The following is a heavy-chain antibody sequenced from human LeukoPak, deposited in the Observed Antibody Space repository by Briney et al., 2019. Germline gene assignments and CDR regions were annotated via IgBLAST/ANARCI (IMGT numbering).Heavy chain of an antibody. CDR2: IYYSGST. J-gene: IGHJ5*02. CDR1: GGSISSSSYY. V-gene: IGHV4-61*05. CDR3: ASVLGRNWFDP. D-gene: IGHD1-1*01. Sequence: SETLFLTCTVSGGSISSSSYYWGWIRQPPGKGLEWIGYIYYSGSTNYNPSLKSRVTISVDTSKNQFSLKLSSVTAADTAVYYCASVLGRNWFDPWGQGTLVTVSS.